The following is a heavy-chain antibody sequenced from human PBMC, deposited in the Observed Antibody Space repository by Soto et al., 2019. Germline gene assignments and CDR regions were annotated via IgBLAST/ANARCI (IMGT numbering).Heavy chain of an antibody. J-gene: IGHJ6*02. D-gene: IGHD3-10*02. CDR2: IIPIFGSA. CDR1: GGTFSSYA. V-gene: IGHV1-69*13. Sequence: SVKVSCKASGGTFSSYAISWVRQAPGQGLEWMGGIIPIFGSANYAQKFQGRDTITADESTSTAYMELSSLRAEDTAVYYCARDPGLFEELGQYCYYGMDVWGQGTTVTVSS. CDR3: ARDPGLFEELGQYCYYGMDV.